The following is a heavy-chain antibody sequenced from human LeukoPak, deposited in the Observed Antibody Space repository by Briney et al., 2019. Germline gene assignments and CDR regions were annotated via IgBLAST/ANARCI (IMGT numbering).Heavy chain of an antibody. D-gene: IGHD6-6*01. J-gene: IGHJ4*02. CDR3: ARDRFGTTSVAARY. CDR1: GYTFTGYY. CDR2: INPNSGGT. V-gene: IGHV1-2*02. Sequence: ASVKVSCKASGYTFTGYYMHWVRQAPGQGLEWMGWINPNSGGTNYAQKLQGRVTMTTDTSTSTAYMELRSLRSDDTAVYYCARDRFGTTSVAARYWGQGTLVTVSS.